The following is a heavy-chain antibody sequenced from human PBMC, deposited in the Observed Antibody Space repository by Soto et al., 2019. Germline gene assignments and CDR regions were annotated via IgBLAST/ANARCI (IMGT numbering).Heavy chain of an antibody. J-gene: IGHJ4*02. V-gene: IGHV3-21*01. CDR3: ASYSSGSYSDY. CDR2: ISSSSSYI. D-gene: IGHD1-26*01. CDR1: GFTFSSYS. Sequence: EVQLVESGGGLVKPGGSRRLSCAASGFTFSSYSMNWVRQAPGKGLEWVSSISSSSSYIYYADSVKGRFTISRDNAKNSLYLQMNSLRAEDTAVYYCASYSSGSYSDYWGQGTLGTVSS.